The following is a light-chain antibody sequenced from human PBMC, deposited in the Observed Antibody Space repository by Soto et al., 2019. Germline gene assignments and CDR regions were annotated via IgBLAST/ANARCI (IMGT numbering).Light chain of an antibody. J-gene: IGLJ3*02. CDR3: SSYTTGSTLWV. V-gene: IGLV2-14*01. CDR1: SSDVGGGYNF. CDR2: EAS. Sequence: QSVLTQPASVSGSPGQSITISCTGTSSDVGGGYNFVSWFQQHPGKPPKLMIYEASNRPSGVSDRFSGSKSGNTASLTISGLQPEDEGNYYCSSYTTGSTLWVFGGGTKVTVL.